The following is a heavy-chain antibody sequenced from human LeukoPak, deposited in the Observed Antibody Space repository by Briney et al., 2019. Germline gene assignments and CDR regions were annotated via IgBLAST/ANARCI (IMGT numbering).Heavy chain of an antibody. V-gene: IGHV4-59*08. CDR3: ARREVEARSSPSCNWLDP. CDR1: GDSLGSSS. Sequence: SETLCLTCTVSGDSLGSSSWNWIRQPPGKGLEWIGRIYSTGRIKYNPSLASRVTISVDTSSNQFSLRLKSVTAADTAVYYCARREVEARSSPSCNWLDPWGQGILVTVSS. J-gene: IGHJ5*02. CDR2: IYSTGRI. D-gene: IGHD1-26*01.